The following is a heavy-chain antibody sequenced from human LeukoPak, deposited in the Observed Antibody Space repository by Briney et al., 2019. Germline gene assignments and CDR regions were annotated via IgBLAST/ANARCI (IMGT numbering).Heavy chain of an antibody. CDR1: GFTFSSYS. CDR3: ARGRDGYNLVDAFDI. Sequence: GGSLRLSCAASGFTFSSYSMNWVRQAPGKGLEWVSSISSSSIYIYYADSLKGRFTISRDNAKNSLYLQMNSLRAEDTAVYYCARGRDGYNLVDAFDIWGQGIMVTVSP. D-gene: IGHD5-24*01. CDR2: ISSSSIYI. V-gene: IGHV3-21*01. J-gene: IGHJ3*02.